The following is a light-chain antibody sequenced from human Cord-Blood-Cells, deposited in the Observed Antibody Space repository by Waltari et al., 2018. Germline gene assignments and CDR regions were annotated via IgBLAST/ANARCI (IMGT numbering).Light chain of an antibody. CDR1: QSISSY. Sequence: DIQMTQSPSSLSASVGDRVTLTCRASQSISSYLNWYPQKPGKAPKLLIYAASSLQSGVPSRFSGSGSGTDFTLTISSLQPEDFATYYCQQSYSTSITFGQGTRLEIK. J-gene: IGKJ5*01. CDR2: AAS. CDR3: QQSYSTSIT. V-gene: IGKV1-39*01.